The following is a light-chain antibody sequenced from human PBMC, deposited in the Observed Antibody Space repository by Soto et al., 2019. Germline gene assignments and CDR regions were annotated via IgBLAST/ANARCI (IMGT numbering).Light chain of an antibody. CDR2: GAS. J-gene: IGKJ1*01. CDR3: QQHDQGWT. V-gene: IGKV3-15*01. Sequence: EMVMTQSPATLSVSLGERATLSCRASQRVRTKLVWYQQKPGQAPRLLIYGASTRATGIPARFSGSGSGTECTLTISIRQSEDFAVYYCQQHDQGWTFGQGTQVAIK. CDR1: QRVRTK.